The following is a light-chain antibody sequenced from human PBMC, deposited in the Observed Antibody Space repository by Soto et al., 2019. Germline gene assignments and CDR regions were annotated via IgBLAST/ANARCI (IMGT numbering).Light chain of an antibody. CDR3: QQYYSYPF. V-gene: IGKV1D-16*01. CDR1: QSIDTW. CDR2: GAS. Sequence: DIQMTQSPSSVSASVGDTVTITCRASQSIDTWLAWHQQKPGKAPKPLIYGASTLQSGVPSKFRGSGSGTDFTLTISCLQSEDFATYYCQQYYSYPFFGQGTKVDIK. J-gene: IGKJ2*01.